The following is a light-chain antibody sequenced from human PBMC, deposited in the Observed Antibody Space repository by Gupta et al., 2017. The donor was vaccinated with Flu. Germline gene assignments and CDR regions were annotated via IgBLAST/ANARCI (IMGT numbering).Light chain of an antibody. CDR1: QTVSSTY. V-gene: IGKV3-20*01. Sequence: EIVLTQSPGTLSLSPGERATLSCRASQTVSSTYLAWYQQKPGQAPRLLIYGASNMANDIPDRFGGSGSGTDFTLTISRLEPGDSATYYWHQYLNSRVFGPGTKVEIK. J-gene: IGKJ1*01. CDR2: GAS. CDR3: HQYLNSRV.